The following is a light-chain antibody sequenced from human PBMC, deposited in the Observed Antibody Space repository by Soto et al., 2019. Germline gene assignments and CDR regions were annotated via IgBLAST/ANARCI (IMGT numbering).Light chain of an antibody. V-gene: IGKV4-1*01. CDR1: QGISNNY. CDR3: QQYYSTPFT. Sequence: VVTQSPGTLSLSPGERATLSCRASQGISNNYLAWYQQKPGQPPKLLIYWASTRESGVPDRFSGSGSGTDFTLTISSLQAEDVAVYYCQQYYSTPFTFGPGTKVDIK. CDR2: WAS. J-gene: IGKJ3*01.